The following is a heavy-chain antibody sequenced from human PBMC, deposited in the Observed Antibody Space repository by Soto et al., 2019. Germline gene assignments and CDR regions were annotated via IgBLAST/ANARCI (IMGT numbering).Heavy chain of an antibody. CDR2: TYSRSKWFT. D-gene: IGHD3-10*01. J-gene: IGHJ5*02. CDR3: ARGGMVRGVTFDP. V-gene: IGHV6-1*01. Sequence: QVQLQQSGPGLVKPSQTLSLTCDISGDSVSRHGATWNWIRQSPSRGLEWLGRTYSRSKWFTDYGESVRSRITINPDTSKNQFSLQLHSVTPEATAVYYCARGGMVRGVTFDPWGQGNLVTVSS. CDR1: GDSVSRHGAT.